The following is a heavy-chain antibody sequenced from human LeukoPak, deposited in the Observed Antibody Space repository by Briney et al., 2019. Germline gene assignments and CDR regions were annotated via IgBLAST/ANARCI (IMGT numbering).Heavy chain of an antibody. CDR1: GFTFSSYS. CDR3: ARDILRGPCGGDCYSPYSSFDY. J-gene: IGHJ4*02. Sequence: GGSLRLSCAASGFTFSSYSMNWVRQAPGKGLEWVSSISSSSSYIYYADSVKGRFTISRDNAKNSLYLQMNSLRAEDTAVYYCARDILRGPCGGDCYSPYSSFDYWGQGTLVTVSS. D-gene: IGHD2-21*02. CDR2: ISSSSSYI. V-gene: IGHV3-21*01.